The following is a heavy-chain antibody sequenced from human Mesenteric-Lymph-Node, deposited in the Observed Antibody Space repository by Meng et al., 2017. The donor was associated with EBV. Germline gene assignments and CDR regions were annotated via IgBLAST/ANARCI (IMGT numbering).Heavy chain of an antibody. CDR1: GYTFNTYG. CDR2: IGTYNGDT. D-gene: IGHD1-7*01. Sequence: RLVQSGAEVKRPGASVKVSCQASGYTFNTYGISWVRQAPGQGLEWMGWIGTYNGDTKYAQNLQGRLTITTDTSTSTVYMELRSLRSDDSALYYCARDDWVLDLRRPLDYWGQGTLVTVSS. J-gene: IGHJ4*02. CDR3: ARDDWVLDLRRPLDY. V-gene: IGHV1-18*01.